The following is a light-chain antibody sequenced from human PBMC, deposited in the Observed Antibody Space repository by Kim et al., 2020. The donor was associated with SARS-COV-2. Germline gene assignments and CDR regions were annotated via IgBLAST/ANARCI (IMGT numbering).Light chain of an antibody. V-gene: IGLV3-10*01. Sequence: SYELTQPPSVSVSPGQTARITCSGDAFPKKYAYWYQQKSGQATGLVIYEDTKRPSGIPERISGSILGRTATLIITGAQVEDEGDYYCYSADSSNNGGVFGTGTKVTVL. CDR1: AFPKKY. CDR3: YSADSSNNGGV. CDR2: EDT. J-gene: IGLJ1*01.